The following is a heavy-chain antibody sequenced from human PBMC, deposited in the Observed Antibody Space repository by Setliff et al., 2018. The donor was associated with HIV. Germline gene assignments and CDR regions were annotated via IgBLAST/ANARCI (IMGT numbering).Heavy chain of an antibody. CDR3: ARGRRDGYRDFDY. D-gene: IGHD5-12*01. CDR2: IYHTGST. Sequence: NPSETLSLTCTVSGGSINSTSYYWGWIRQPPGNGLEWIGSIYHTGSTYYKPSLKSRVTISVDTSKNQFSLKLSSVTAADTAVYYCARGRRDGYRDFDYWGQGTLVTVSS. V-gene: IGHV4-39*07. J-gene: IGHJ4*02. CDR1: GGSINSTSYY.